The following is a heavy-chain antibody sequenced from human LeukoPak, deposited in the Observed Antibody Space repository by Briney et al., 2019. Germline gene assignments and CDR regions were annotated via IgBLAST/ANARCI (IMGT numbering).Heavy chain of an antibody. D-gene: IGHD2-15*01. CDR2: IKQDGSEK. CDR3: ALPRGGYYVDY. V-gene: IGHV3-7*01. CDR1: GFTFSSYW. J-gene: IGHJ4*02. Sequence: GGSLRLSCAASGFTFSSYWMSWVRQAPGKGLEWVANIKQDGSEKYYVDSVKCRFTISRDNAKNSLYLQMNSLRAEDTAVYYCALPRGGYYVDYWGQGTLVTVSS.